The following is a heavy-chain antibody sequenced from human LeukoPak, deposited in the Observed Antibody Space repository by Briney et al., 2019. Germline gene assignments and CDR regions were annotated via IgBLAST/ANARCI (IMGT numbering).Heavy chain of an antibody. CDR3: ARAGGYNSPFAY. D-gene: IGHD5-24*01. CDR1: AGSIISYY. Sequence: PSANQSLTCTVTAGSIISYYLSWIRHPPGHGLEWIGYIYYTGNTNYNPSLKSRVTISVDTSKNQFSLKLTSVTAADTAVYYCARAGGYNSPFAYWGQGTLVTVSS. J-gene: IGHJ4*02. V-gene: IGHV4-59*01. CDR2: IYYTGNT.